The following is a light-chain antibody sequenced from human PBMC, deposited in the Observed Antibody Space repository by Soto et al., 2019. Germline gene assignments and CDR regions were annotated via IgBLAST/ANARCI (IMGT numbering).Light chain of an antibody. CDR1: QSISSY. CDR2: AAS. V-gene: IGKV1-39*01. Sequence: DIQMTQSPSSLSASVGDRVTITCRASQSISSYLNWYQQKPGKAPKLLIYAASSLQSGVPSRFSGSGSGTDCTLTISSLQPEDFATYYCQQSYSTLVTFGQGTKRKIK. CDR3: QQSYSTLVT. J-gene: IGKJ2*01.